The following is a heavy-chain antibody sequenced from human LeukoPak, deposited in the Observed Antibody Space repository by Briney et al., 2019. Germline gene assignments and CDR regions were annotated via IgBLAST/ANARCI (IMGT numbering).Heavy chain of an antibody. J-gene: IGHJ4*02. CDR1: GGSISSGGYY. V-gene: IGHV4-31*03. D-gene: IGHD5-24*01. CDR2: IYYSGST. CDR3: ARGSGDGYSKFDY. Sequence: PSETLSLTCTVSGGSISSGGYYWSWIRQHPGKGLEWIGYIYYSGSTYYNPSLKSRVTISVDTSENQFSVKLSSVTAADTAVYYCARGSGDGYSKFDYWGQGTLVTVSS.